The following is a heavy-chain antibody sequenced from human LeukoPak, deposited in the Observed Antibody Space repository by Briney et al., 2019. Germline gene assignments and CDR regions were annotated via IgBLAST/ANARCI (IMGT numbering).Heavy chain of an antibody. Sequence: GASVKVSCKASGYTFTSYGISWVRQAPGQGLKWMGWISAYNGNTNYAQKLQGRVTMTTDTSTSTAYMELRSLRSDDTAVYYCARVGGYYYDSSGSDYWGQGTLVTVSS. J-gene: IGHJ4*02. CDR3: ARVGGYYYDSSGSDY. CDR1: GYTFTSYG. V-gene: IGHV1-18*01. D-gene: IGHD3-22*01. CDR2: ISAYNGNT.